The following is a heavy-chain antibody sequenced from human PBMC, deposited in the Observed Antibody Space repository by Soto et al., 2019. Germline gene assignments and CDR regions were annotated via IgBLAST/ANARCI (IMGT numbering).Heavy chain of an antibody. V-gene: IGHV4-39*01. CDR3: ARTPGLEFGELLRRNGIDYYGMDV. Sequence: QLQLQESGPGLVKPSETLSLTCTVSGGSISSSSYYWGWIRQPPGKGLEWIGSIYYSGSTYYNPSLKSRVTISVDTSKNQSSLKLSSVTAADTAVYYCARTPGLEFGELLRRNGIDYYGMDVWGQGTTVTVSS. D-gene: IGHD3-10*01. J-gene: IGHJ6*02. CDR2: IYYSGST. CDR1: GGSISSSSYY.